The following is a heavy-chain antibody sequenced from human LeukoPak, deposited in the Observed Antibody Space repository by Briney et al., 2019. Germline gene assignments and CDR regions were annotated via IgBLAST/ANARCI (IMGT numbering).Heavy chain of an antibody. V-gene: IGHV1-8*03. J-gene: IGHJ3*02. CDR3: ARGTSYSSGWADAFDI. D-gene: IGHD6-19*01. CDR2: MNPNSGNT. Sequence: SVKVSCKASGYTFTSYDINWVRLATGQGLEWMGWMNPNSGNTGYAQKFQGRVTITRNTSISTAYMELSSLRSEDTAVYYCARGTSYSSGWADAFDIWGQGTMVTVSS. CDR1: GYTFTSYD.